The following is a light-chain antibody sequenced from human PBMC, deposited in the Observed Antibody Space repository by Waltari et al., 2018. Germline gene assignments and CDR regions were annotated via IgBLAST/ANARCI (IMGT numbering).Light chain of an antibody. CDR2: RGD. J-gene: IGLJ3*02. V-gene: IGLV1-44*01. Sequence: QSVLTQPPSASGTPGQRVTISCSGSSSNIGSNLVNWYQQLPGKVPKLLIYRGDQRPSGVPDRFSGSKSGTSASLAISGLHSEDEADYYCAAWDDSLRGHWVFGGGTKVTVL. CDR3: AAWDDSLRGHWV. CDR1: SSNIGSNL.